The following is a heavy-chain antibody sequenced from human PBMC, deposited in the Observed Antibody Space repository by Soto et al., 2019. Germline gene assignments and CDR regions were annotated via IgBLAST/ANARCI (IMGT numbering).Heavy chain of an antibody. J-gene: IGHJ4*02. V-gene: IGHV3-64D*06. CDR3: VKDLSPLAGYCSGGSCYSNY. CDR1: GFSFSSYW. D-gene: IGHD2-15*01. Sequence: GGSLRISCAASGFSFSSYWMHWVRQAPGKGLEYVSAISSNRGSTYYADSVKGRFTISRDNSKNTLYLQMSSLRAEDTAVYYCVKDLSPLAGYCSGGSCYSNYWGQGPWSPSPQ. CDR2: ISSNRGST.